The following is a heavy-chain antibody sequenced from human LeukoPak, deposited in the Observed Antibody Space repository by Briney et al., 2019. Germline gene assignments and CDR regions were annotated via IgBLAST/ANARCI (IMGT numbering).Heavy chain of an antibody. Sequence: ASVKVSCKASGGTFSSYAISWVRQAPGQGLEWMGRIIPILGIANYAQKFQGRVTITADKSTSTAYMELSSLRSEDTAVYYCARVYYDSSGYRRGDAFDIWGQGTMVTVSS. D-gene: IGHD3-22*01. CDR1: GGTFSSYA. CDR2: IIPILGIA. J-gene: IGHJ3*02. CDR3: ARVYYDSSGYRRGDAFDI. V-gene: IGHV1-69*04.